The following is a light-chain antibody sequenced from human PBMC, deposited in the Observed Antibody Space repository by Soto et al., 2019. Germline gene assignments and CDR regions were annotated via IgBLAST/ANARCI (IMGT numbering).Light chain of an antibody. J-gene: IGLJ1*01. CDR2: DVS. CDR3: SSYTSSSTLLYV. Sequence: QSALTQPASVSGSPGQSITISCTGTSSDVGGYNYVSWYQQHPGKAPKLMIYDVSNRPSGVSNRFSGPKSGNTASLTISGVQAEEHADYYCSSYTSSSTLLYVFGTGTKLTVL. V-gene: IGLV2-14*01. CDR1: SSDVGGYNY.